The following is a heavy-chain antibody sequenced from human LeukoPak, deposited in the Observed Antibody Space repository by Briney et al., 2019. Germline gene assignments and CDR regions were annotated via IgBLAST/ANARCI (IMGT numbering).Heavy chain of an antibody. Sequence: GESLKLSCEGSGFSLSSYSMHWVRQAPGKGLEWVSSISGTSKYIHYSDSVKGRFTISRDNSKNSFYLQMNSLRAEDTAVYYCARVDSGSGSDDWGQGTLVTVSS. CDR3: ARVDSGSGSDD. D-gene: IGHD3-10*01. CDR2: ISGTSKYI. V-gene: IGHV3-21*01. CDR1: GFSLSSYS. J-gene: IGHJ4*02.